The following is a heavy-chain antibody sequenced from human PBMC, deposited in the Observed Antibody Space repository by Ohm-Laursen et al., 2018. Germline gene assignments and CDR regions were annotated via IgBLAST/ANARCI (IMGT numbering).Heavy chain of an antibody. V-gene: IGHV4-39*01. D-gene: IGHD2-21*02. CDR3: ARHAAYCGGDCYSRWFDP. Sequence: GTLSLTCTVSGGSISSSSYYWGWIRQPPGKGLEWIGSIYYSGSTYYNPFLKSRVTISVDTSKNQFSLKLSSVTAADTAVYYCARHAAYCGGDCYSRWFDPWGQGTLVTVSS. J-gene: IGHJ5*02. CDR1: GGSISSSSYY. CDR2: IYYSGST.